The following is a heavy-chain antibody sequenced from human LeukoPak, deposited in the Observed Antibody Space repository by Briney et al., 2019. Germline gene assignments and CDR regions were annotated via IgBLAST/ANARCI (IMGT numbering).Heavy chain of an antibody. V-gene: IGHV4-34*01. Sequence: PSETLSLTCAVYGGSFSGYYWSWIRQPPGKGLEWIGEINHSGSTNYNPSLKSRVTMSVDTSKNQFSLKLSSVTAADTAVYYCARDRSAGADWFDPWGQGTLVTVSS. CDR2: INHSGST. D-gene: IGHD2-8*02. J-gene: IGHJ5*02. CDR1: GGSFSGYY. CDR3: ARDRSAGADWFDP.